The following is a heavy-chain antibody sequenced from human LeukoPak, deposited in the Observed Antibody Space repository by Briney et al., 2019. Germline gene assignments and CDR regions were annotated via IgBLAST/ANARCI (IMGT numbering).Heavy chain of an antibody. D-gene: IGHD3-10*01. CDR3: AKEHQKWFGELLLANYFDY. CDR1: GFTFSSYT. V-gene: IGHV3-48*01. J-gene: IGHJ4*02. CDR2: ISSSSNII. Sequence: TGGSLRLSCAASGFTFSSYTMNWVRQAPGKGLEWVSYISSSSNIIYYADSVKGRFTISRDNSKNTLYLQMNSLRAEDTAVYYCAKEHQKWFGELLLANYFDYWGQGTLVTVSS.